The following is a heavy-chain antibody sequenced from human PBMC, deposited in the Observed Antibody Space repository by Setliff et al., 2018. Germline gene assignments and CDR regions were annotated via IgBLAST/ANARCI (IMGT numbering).Heavy chain of an antibody. J-gene: IGHJ4*02. Sequence: GGSLRLSCAASGFTFSSYWMTWVRQAPGKGLEWVANIKQDGGKTYYVDSVKGRFSISRDNAKNSLYLQMNSLRAEDTAVYYCAKYYSDNSGPRGAFDYWGQGTLVTVSS. D-gene: IGHD3-22*01. CDR1: GFTFSSYW. CDR2: IKQDGGKT. V-gene: IGHV3-7*01. CDR3: AKYYSDNSGPRGAFDY.